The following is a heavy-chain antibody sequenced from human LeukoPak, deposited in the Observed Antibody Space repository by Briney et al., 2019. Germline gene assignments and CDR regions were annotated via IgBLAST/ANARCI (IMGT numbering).Heavy chain of an antibody. Sequence: ASVKVSCKASGYTFNSYDISWVRQAPGQGLEYMGWISTHNGNTNYAQKVQGRVTMTTDTSTSTAFMELRSLRSDDTAVYYCARDDGTSNSCYLGAYWGQGTLVTVSS. D-gene: IGHD2-2*01. V-gene: IGHV1-18*01. CDR1: GYTFNSYD. CDR3: ARDDGTSNSCYLGAY. J-gene: IGHJ4*02. CDR2: ISTHNGNT.